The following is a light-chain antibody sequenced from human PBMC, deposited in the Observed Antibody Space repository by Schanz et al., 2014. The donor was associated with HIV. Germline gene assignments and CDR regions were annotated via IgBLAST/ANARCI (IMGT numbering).Light chain of an antibody. CDR2: QTS. CDR3: QQYDSSSWT. CDR1: QDIRGD. Sequence: DIPMTQSPSSLSPSVGDRVTITCRASQDIRGDLGWYQQKPRKAPKLLIYQTSTLKTGVPSRFSGSRSGTEFTLTISSLQPDDFATYYCQQYDSSSWTFGLGTKVETK. V-gene: IGKV1-17*01. J-gene: IGKJ1*01.